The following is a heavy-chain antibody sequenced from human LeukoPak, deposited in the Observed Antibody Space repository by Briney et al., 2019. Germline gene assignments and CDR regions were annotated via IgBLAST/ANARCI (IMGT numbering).Heavy chain of an antibody. CDR3: ARSRGSLGATWFDY. Sequence: ASVKVSCKASGYTFTSYAMHWVRQAPGQRLEWMGWINAGNGNTKYSQKFQGRVTITRDTSASTAYMELSSLRSEDTAVYYCARSRGSLGATWFDYWGQGTLVTVSS. D-gene: IGHD3-16*01. CDR1: GYTFTSYA. CDR2: INAGNGNT. V-gene: IGHV1-3*01. J-gene: IGHJ4*02.